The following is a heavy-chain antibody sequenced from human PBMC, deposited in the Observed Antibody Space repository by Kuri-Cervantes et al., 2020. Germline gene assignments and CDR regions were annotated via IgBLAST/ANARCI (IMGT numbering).Heavy chain of an antibody. CDR1: GGSISSSSYY. CDR2: IYYSGST. J-gene: IGHJ5*02. CDR3: AGEGDDYGENNWFDP. Sequence: SETLSLTCTVSGGSISSSSYYWGWIRQPPGKGLEWIGSIYYSGSTYYNPSLKSRVTISVDTSKNQFSLKLSSVTAADTAVYYCAGEGDDYGENNWFDPWGQGTLVTVSS. D-gene: IGHD4-17*01. V-gene: IGHV4-39*07.